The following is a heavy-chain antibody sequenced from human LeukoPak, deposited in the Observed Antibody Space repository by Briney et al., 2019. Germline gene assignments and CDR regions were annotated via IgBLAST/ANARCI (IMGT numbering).Heavy chain of an antibody. J-gene: IGHJ4*02. Sequence: LSGGSLRLSCAASGFTFSNYAIHWVRQAPGKGLEWVAVISSDGNKKDYADSVKGRFTISRDNAKKSLYLQMNSLRVEDTAVYYCARVQQGGYFDNWVQGTLVTVSS. CDR1: GFTFSNYA. CDR3: ARVQQGGYFDN. D-gene: IGHD3-16*01. V-gene: IGHV3-30*04. CDR2: ISSDGNKK.